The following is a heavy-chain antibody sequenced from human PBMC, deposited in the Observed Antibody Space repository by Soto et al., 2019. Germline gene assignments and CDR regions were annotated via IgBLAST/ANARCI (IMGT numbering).Heavy chain of an antibody. CDR1: GCTCTSYG. V-gene: IGHV1-8*01. CDR2: MNPNSGNT. Sequence: ASVKVACKSSGCTCTSYGINCVLQATGQGLEWMGWMNPNSGNTGYAQKFQGRVTMTRNTSISTAYMELSSLRSEDTAVYYCARGGRKLWFGEPFFEYWGQGTLVTVSS. CDR3: ARGGRKLWFGEPFFEY. D-gene: IGHD3-10*01. J-gene: IGHJ4*02.